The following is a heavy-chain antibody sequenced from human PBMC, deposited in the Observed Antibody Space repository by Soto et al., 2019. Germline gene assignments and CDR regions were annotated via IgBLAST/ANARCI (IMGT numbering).Heavy chain of an antibody. V-gene: IGHV3-9*01. CDR1: GFTFDDYA. J-gene: IGHJ1*01. CDR2: INWNSGSI. Sequence: EVQLVESGGGLVQPGRSLRLSCAASGFTFDDYAMHWVRQVPGKGLEWVSGINWNSGSIGYAVSVKGRFAISRDNAKNSLHLQMNSLRAEDTAFYYCVKDESINWYSGHFRHWGQGTLVTVSS. D-gene: IGHD6-13*01. CDR3: VKDESINWYSGHFRH.